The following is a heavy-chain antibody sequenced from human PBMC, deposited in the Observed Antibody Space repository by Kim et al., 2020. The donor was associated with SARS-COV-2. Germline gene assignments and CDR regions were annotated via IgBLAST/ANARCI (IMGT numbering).Heavy chain of an antibody. V-gene: IGHV4-4*09. Sequence: NYNPPPKGRVTISVDTSKNQFSLKLSSVTAADTAVYYCARNAKGRAFDIWGQGTMVTVSS. J-gene: IGHJ3*02. CDR3: ARNAKGRAFDI.